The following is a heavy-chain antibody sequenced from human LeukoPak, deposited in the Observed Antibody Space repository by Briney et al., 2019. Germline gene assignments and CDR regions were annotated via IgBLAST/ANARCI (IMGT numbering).Heavy chain of an antibody. Sequence: SETLSLTCTVSGASISSSSYYWAWIRQPPGKGLEWIGSVHYSGSIYYNPSLKSRSTLSVDTSKNEFSLTLTSVTAADTALYFCTVGANYYDRNTAYFIDYWGQGTLVTVSS. CDR2: VHYSGSI. J-gene: IGHJ4*02. V-gene: IGHV4-39*07. CDR3: TVGANYYDRNTAYFIDY. D-gene: IGHD3-22*01. CDR1: GASISSSSYY.